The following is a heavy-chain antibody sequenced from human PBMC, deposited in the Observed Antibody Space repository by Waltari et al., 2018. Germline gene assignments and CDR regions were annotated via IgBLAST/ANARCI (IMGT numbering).Heavy chain of an antibody. J-gene: IGHJ4*02. Sequence: QVQLQQWGAGLLKPLETLSLTCAVYGGSLSGYYWSWIRQPPGKGLEWIGEINHRGSTNYNPSLKSRVTISVDTSKNQFSLKLSSVTAADTAVYYCAHITGGWGQGTLVTVSS. CDR3: AHITGG. CDR2: INHRGST. V-gene: IGHV4-34*01. CDR1: GGSLSGYY. D-gene: IGHD1-20*01.